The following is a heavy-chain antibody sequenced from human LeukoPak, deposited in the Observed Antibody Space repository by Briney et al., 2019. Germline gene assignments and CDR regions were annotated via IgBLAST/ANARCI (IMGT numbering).Heavy chain of an antibody. Sequence: PGGSLRLSCAASGFTFNSYAMSWVRQAPGKGLEWVANIKQDGSERYYVDSVKGRFTISRDNAKNSLYLQMNSLRAEDTAVYYCARPVEDYWGQGTLVTVSS. CDR3: ARPVEDY. V-gene: IGHV3-7*04. CDR1: GFTFNSYA. CDR2: IKQDGSER. J-gene: IGHJ4*02.